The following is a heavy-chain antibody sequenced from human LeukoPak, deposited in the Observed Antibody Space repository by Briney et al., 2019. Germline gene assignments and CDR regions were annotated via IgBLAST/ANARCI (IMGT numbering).Heavy chain of an antibody. CDR2: ISSDGRST. CDR3: ARDFSGSIDY. CDR1: GFTFSSTL. V-gene: IGHV3-74*01. J-gene: IGHJ4*02. D-gene: IGHD3-3*01. Sequence: GGSLRLSCAASGFTFSSTLMHWVRQGPGKGLVWVSHISSDGRSTKYADSVKGRFTISRDKAKNTLYLHMNSLRAEDTAIYFCARDFSGSIDYWGQGTQVTVSS.